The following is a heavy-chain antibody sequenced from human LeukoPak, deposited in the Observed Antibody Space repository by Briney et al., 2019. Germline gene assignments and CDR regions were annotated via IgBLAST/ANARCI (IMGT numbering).Heavy chain of an antibody. D-gene: IGHD6-19*01. Sequence: PSETLSFTCTVSGGSISSYYWSWIRQPPGKGLEWIGYIYYSGSTNYNPSLKSRVTISVDTSKNQFSLKLSSVTAADTAVYYRASLAVAGIPVGFDPWGQGTLVTVSS. CDR1: GGSISSYY. CDR3: ASLAVAGIPVGFDP. V-gene: IGHV4-59*08. CDR2: IYYSGST. J-gene: IGHJ5*02.